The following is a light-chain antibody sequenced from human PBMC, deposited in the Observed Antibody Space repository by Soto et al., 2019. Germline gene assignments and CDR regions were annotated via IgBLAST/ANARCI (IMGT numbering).Light chain of an antibody. CDR2: DAS. V-gene: IGKV1-5*01. J-gene: IGKJ1*01. CDR3: QQYNSYPT. Sequence: DLQMTPSPCTLTALVGDAGTVPCRASQSVSGWLAWYQQKPGKAPKLLIYDASSLESGVTSRFSGSGSGTEFTLTIRSLQPDDFATYYCQQYNSYPTFGQGTKVDIK. CDR1: QSVSGW.